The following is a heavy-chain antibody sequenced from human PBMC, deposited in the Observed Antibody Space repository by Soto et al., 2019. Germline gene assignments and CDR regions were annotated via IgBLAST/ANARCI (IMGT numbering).Heavy chain of an antibody. CDR3: AKDTPQGPIYYYYYGMDV. Sequence: PGGSLRLSCAASGFTFSSYAMSWVRQAPGKGLEWVSAISGSGGSTYYADSVKGRFTISRDNSKNTLYLQMNSLRAEDTAVYYCAKDTPQGPIYYYYYGMDVWGQGTTVTVSS. CDR1: GFTFSSYA. V-gene: IGHV3-23*01. J-gene: IGHJ6*02. CDR2: ISGSGGST.